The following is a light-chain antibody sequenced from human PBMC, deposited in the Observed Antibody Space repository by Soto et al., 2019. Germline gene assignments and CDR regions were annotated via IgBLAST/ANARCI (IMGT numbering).Light chain of an antibody. J-gene: IGKJ1*01. CDR2: GAS. CDR1: KSFSRSY. V-gene: IGKV3-20*01. Sequence: EIVLTQSPGTLSLSPGERATLSCRASKSFSRSYLAWYQQKPGQAPRLLIYGASSRATGIPDRFSGSGSGTDFTLTISRLEPEDFEVYYCQQYGDSPRTFGQGTKVDIK. CDR3: QQYGDSPRT.